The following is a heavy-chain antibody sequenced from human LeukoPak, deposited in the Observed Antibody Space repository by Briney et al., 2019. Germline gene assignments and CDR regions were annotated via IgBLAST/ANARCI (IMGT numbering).Heavy chain of an antibody. Sequence: PGGSLRLSCAASGFTFSSYSMNWVRQAPGKGLEWVSSISSGGSGTYYASSVRGRFTISRDNSKDTLYLQMNSLRADDTAVYYCAKGIVRTVTTYSDWGQGTLVTVSS. J-gene: IGHJ4*02. CDR2: ISSGGSGT. D-gene: IGHD4-17*01. V-gene: IGHV3-21*04. CDR1: GFTFSSYS. CDR3: AKGIVRTVTTYSD.